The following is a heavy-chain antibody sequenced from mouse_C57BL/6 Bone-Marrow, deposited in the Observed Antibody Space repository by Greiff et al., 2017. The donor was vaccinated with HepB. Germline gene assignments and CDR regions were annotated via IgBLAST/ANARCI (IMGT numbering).Heavy chain of an antibody. J-gene: IGHJ2*01. CDR1: GFTFSDFY. V-gene: IGHV7-1*01. CDR2: SRNKANDYTT. D-gene: IGHD4-1*01. CDR3: ARVKTGTGYFDY. Sequence: EVMLVESGGGLVQSGRSLRLSCATSGFTFSDFYMEWVRQAPGKGLEWIAASRNKANDYTTEYSASVKGRFIVSRDTSQSILYLQMNALRAEDTAIYYCARVKTGTGYFDYWGQGTTLTVSS.